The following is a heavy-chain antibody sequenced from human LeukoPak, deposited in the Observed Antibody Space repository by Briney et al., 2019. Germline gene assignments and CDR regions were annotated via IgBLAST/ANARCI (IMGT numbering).Heavy chain of an antibody. V-gene: IGHV5-51*01. J-gene: IGHJ4*02. Sequence: GESLKISCKGSGYSFTSYWIGWVRQMPGKGLEWMGIIYPGDSGTRYSPSFQGQVTISADKSISTAYLQWSSLKASDTAMYYCARLGGDGYPSRYFDYWGQGTLVTVSS. CDR2: IYPGDSGT. CDR3: ARLGGDGYPSRYFDY. D-gene: IGHD5-24*01. CDR1: GYSFTSYW.